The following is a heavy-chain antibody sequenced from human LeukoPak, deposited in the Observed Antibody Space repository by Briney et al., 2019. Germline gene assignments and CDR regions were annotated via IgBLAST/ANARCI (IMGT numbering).Heavy chain of an antibody. CDR1: GGSISTDDYY. J-gene: IGHJ4*02. CDR2: IHDSGST. CDR3: ARDLVN. V-gene: IGHV4-61*08. D-gene: IGHD2-21*01. Sequence: SETLSLTCTVSGGSISTDDYYWSWIRQPPGKGLEWIEYIHDSGSTNYNPSLKSRVTISVDTSKNQFSLRLSSVSAADAAVYYCARDLVNWGQGTLVTVSS.